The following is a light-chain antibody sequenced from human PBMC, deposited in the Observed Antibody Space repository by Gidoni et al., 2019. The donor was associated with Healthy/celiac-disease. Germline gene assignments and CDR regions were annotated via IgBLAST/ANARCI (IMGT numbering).Light chain of an antibody. CDR1: SSDVGGYNY. CDR2: DVS. V-gene: IGLV2-14*01. CDR3: SSYTSSTTYV. J-gene: IGLJ1*01. Sequence: ALTQPASVSASPGPSMTISCTGTSSDVGGYNYGSWYQQHPGKAPKLMIYDVSNRPSGVSNRFSGSKSGNTASLTIYGLQAEDEADYYCSSYTSSTTYVFGTGTKVTVL.